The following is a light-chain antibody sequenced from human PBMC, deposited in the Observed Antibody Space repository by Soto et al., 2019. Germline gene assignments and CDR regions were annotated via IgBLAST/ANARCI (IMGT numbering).Light chain of an antibody. CDR1: QGISSG. J-gene: IGKJ2*01. CDR2: AAS. CDR3: QQANSFPA. V-gene: IGKV1-12*01. Sequence: DIQMTQSPSSVSASVGDRVTITCRASQGISSGLAWYQQKPGKAPKLLIYAASSLQSGVPSRFSVSGSETDFTLTISSLQPEDFATYYCQQANSFPAFGQGTKLLIK.